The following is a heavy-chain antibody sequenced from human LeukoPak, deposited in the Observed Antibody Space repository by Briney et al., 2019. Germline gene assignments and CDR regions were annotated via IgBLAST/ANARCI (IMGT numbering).Heavy chain of an antibody. CDR2: MNPNSGNT. CDR1: GYTFTSYD. V-gene: IGHV1-8*01. CDR3: ARGLRYFDWLPVGDRWFDL. D-gene: IGHD3-9*01. Sequence: GASVKVSCXASGYTFTSYDINWVRQATGQGLEWMGWMNPNSGNTGYAQKFQGGVTMTRNTSISTAYMELSSLRSEDTAVYYCARGLRYFDWLPVGDRWFDLWGQGTLVTVSS. J-gene: IGHJ5*02.